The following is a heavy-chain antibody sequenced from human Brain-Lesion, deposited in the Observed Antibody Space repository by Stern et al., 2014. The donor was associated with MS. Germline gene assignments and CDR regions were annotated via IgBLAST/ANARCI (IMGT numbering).Heavy chain of an antibody. Sequence: QLQLQESGSGLVKPSQTLSLPCAVSDDSLNSVVYSWSWLRQPPGKGLEWIGSIYPCGSSYSSPSRKSRVTISVDRSKNQFPLKLSSVAAADTAVYYCARGDHRNSYDSSGYYYFVFDVWGQGTMVTVSS. CDR3: ARGDHRNSYDSSGYYYFVFDV. J-gene: IGHJ3*01. CDR1: DDSLNSVVYS. CDR2: IYPCGSS. V-gene: IGHV4-30-2*01. D-gene: IGHD3-22*01.